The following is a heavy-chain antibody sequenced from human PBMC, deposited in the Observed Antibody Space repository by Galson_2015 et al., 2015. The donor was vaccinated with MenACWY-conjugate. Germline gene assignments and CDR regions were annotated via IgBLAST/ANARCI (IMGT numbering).Heavy chain of an antibody. CDR3: ARDQAVIRGIIITYFEY. CDR2: ISSSSSYI. V-gene: IGHV3-21*01. J-gene: IGHJ4*02. CDR1: GFTFGTYN. Sequence: SLRLSCAASGFTFGTYNMNWVRQAPGKGLEWVSSISSSSSYIYYADSVKGRFTISRDNAQNSLYLQMNSLRAEDTAVYYCARDQAVIRGIIITYFEYWGLGTLVTVSS. D-gene: IGHD3-10*01.